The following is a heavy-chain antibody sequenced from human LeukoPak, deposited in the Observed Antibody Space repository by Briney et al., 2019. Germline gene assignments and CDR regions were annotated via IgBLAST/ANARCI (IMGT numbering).Heavy chain of an antibody. CDR1: GYTFTSYD. CDR3: ARGRHYDFWSGYTSLDY. J-gene: IGHJ4*02. D-gene: IGHD3-3*01. CDR2: MNPNSGNT. Sequence: ASXXVSCKASGYTFTSYDINWVRQATGQGLEWMGWMNPNSGNTGYAQKFQGRVTMTRNTSISTAYMELSSLRSEDTAVYYCARGRHYDFWSGYTSLDYWGQGTLVTVSS. V-gene: IGHV1-8*01.